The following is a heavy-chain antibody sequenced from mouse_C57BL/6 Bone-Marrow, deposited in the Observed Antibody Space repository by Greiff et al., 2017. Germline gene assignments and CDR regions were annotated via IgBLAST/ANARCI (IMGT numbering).Heavy chain of an antibody. Sequence: VQLQQPGAELVKPGASVKMSCKASGYTFTSYWITWVKQRPGQGLEWIGDIYPGSGSTNYNEKFKSKATMTVETSSSTAYMQLSRLTSEDSAVYYCASIYYGTPFAYWGQGTLVTVSA. D-gene: IGHD2-1*01. CDR1: GYTFTSYW. CDR3: ASIYYGTPFAY. V-gene: IGHV1-55*01. CDR2: IYPGSGST. J-gene: IGHJ3*01.